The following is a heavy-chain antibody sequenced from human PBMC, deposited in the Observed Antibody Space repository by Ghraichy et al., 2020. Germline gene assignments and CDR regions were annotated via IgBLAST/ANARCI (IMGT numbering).Heavy chain of an antibody. CDR1: GGSISSGGYY. J-gene: IGHJ4*02. D-gene: IGHD6-19*01. Sequence: SETLSLTCTVSGGSISSGGYYWSWIRQHPGKGLEWIGYIYYSGSTYYNPSLKSRVTISVDTSKNQFSLKLSSVTAADTAVYYCARGNGGWYVLDYWGQGTLVTVSS. CDR3: ARGNGGWYVLDY. V-gene: IGHV4-31*03. CDR2: IYYSGST.